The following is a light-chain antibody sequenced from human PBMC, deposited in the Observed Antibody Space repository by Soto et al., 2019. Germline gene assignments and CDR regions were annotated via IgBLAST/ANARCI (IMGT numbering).Light chain of an antibody. Sequence: EIVLTQSPVTLSLAPGERATLSCRASQSVGSSYLAWYQQKPGQAPRLLIYGASSRATGIPDRFSGSGSGTDFTLTISRLEPEDFAVYYCQQYGSSQWTFGQGTKVDIK. J-gene: IGKJ1*01. CDR3: QQYGSSQWT. CDR2: GAS. V-gene: IGKV3-20*01. CDR1: QSVGSSY.